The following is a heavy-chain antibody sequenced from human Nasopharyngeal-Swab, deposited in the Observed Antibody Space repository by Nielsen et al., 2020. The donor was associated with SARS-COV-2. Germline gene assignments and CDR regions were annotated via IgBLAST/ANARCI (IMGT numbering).Heavy chain of an antibody. D-gene: IGHD3-10*01. CDR3: ARGQKGSGSYWSRSYFYMDV. V-gene: IGHV3-21*06. CDR1: GFTFSAYG. J-gene: IGHJ6*03. CDR2: ISISSRYI. Sequence: GESLKISCAASGFTFSAYGMNWVRQAPGKGLEWVSSISISSRYIYYADSLKGRFTISRDNAKNSLYLQMNSLRADDTAVYYCARGQKGSGSYWSRSYFYMDVWGKGTTVTVSS.